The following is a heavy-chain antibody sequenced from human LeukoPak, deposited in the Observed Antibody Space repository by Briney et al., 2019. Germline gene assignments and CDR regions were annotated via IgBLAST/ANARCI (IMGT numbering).Heavy chain of an antibody. CDR1: GYTFTGYD. D-gene: IGHD3-10*01. V-gene: IGHV1-8*01. CDR3: ARGYSGSYYKDYYYYMDV. Sequence: ASVKVSCKASGYTFTGYDINWERQATGQGLEWMGWMNPNSGNTGYAQKFQGRVTMTRNTSISTAYMELSSLRSEDTAVYYCARGYSGSYYKDYYYYMDVWGRGTTVTVSS. CDR2: MNPNSGNT. J-gene: IGHJ6*03.